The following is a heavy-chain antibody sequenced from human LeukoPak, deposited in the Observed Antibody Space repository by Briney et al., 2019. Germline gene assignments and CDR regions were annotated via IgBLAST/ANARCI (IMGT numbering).Heavy chain of an antibody. D-gene: IGHD3-22*01. Sequence: ASVKVSCKASGYTFTSYGISWVRQAPGQGLEWMGWISAYNGNTNYAQKLQGRVTMTTDTSTSTASMELRSLRSDDTAVYYCARDQPSVTFYDSSGYYSDFDYWGQGTLVTVSS. CDR1: GYTFTSYG. J-gene: IGHJ4*02. V-gene: IGHV1-18*01. CDR3: ARDQPSVTFYDSSGYYSDFDY. CDR2: ISAYNGNT.